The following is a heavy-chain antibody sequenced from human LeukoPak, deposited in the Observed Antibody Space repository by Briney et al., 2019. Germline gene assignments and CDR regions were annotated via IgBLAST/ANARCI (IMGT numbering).Heavy chain of an antibody. CDR3: ARGDYYYMDV. CDR1: GGSINSYY. CDR2: IHYSGTT. V-gene: IGHV4-59*08. J-gene: IGHJ6*03. Sequence: SETLSLTCTVSGGSINSYYWSWIRQPPGKGLEWLGYIHYSGTTNYNPSLKSRVTISLDTSKNQFSLKLNSVTAADTAVYYCARGDYYYMDVWGKGTTVTVPS.